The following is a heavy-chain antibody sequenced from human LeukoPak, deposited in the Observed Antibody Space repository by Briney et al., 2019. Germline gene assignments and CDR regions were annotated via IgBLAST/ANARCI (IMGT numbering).Heavy chain of an antibody. D-gene: IGHD2-21*02. V-gene: IGHV3-30*03. CDR1: DFLFSLYA. J-gene: IGHJ4*02. CDR3: VREDTPATANY. Sequence: GGSLRLSCAASDFLFSLYALHWVRQAPGKGLEWVAVISYDENDKYYEDSVKGRFTISRDNSKDTLFLQMHSLRPGDTAVYYCVREDTPATANYWGQGTLVTISS. CDR2: ISYDENDK.